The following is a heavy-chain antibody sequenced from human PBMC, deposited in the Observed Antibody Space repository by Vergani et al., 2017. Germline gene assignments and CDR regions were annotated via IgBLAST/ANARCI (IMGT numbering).Heavy chain of an antibody. Sequence: QVQLVQSGAEVKKPGSSVKVSCKAFGGTFSNYAVRWVRQAPGQGLEWMGGIIPIFGTANYAQKFQGRVTITADKATSTAYMELSSLRSEDTAVYYFAREFGTTGTGAFDIWGQGTMVIVSS. V-gene: IGHV1-69*06. J-gene: IGHJ3*02. D-gene: IGHD1-1*01. CDR2: IIPIFGTA. CDR1: GGTFSNYA. CDR3: AREFGTTGTGAFDI.